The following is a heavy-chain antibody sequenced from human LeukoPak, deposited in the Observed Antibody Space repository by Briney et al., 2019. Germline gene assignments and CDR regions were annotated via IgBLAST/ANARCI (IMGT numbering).Heavy chain of an antibody. J-gene: IGHJ2*01. CDR1: GGSIRSYY. Sequence: ASETLSLTCTVSGGSIRSYYWSWIRQPPGKGLEYIGYIYYTGSTNYNPSLKSRVTMSLDTSKNQFSLELSSVTAAVTAVYYCARDRTGEMFWYFDLWGRGTLVTVPS. CDR3: ARDRTGEMFWYFDL. V-gene: IGHV4-59*01. D-gene: IGHD7-27*01. CDR2: IYYTGST.